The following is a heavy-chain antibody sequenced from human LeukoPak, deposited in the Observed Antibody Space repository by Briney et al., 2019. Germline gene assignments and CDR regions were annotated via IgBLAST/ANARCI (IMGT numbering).Heavy chain of an antibody. CDR1: GFTFSNHW. Sequence: GGSLRLSCAAPGFTFSNHWMSWVRQAPGKGLEWVASITPDGSGDYYMDSVKGRFTISRDNAENLLYLQMNSLGAEDTAVYYCARLMGTVTTYDYWGQGTLVTVSS. J-gene: IGHJ4*02. V-gene: IGHV3-7*01. CDR3: ARLMGTVTTYDY. CDR2: ITPDGSGD. D-gene: IGHD1-7*01.